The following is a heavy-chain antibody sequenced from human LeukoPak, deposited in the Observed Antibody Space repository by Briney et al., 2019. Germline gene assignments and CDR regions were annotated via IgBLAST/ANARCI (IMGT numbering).Heavy chain of an antibody. CDR3: AGSTAGLDY. V-gene: IGHV3-7*01. Sequence: ETLSLTCAVYGGSFSGYYWSWIRQPPGKGLEWVGNIKQDGSEQYYVDSMRGRFTISRDNAKNSLYLQMSSLRAEDTAVYYCAGSTAGLDYWGQGTLVTVSS. CDR2: IKQDGSEQ. D-gene: IGHD1-1*01. J-gene: IGHJ4*02. CDR1: GGSFSGYY.